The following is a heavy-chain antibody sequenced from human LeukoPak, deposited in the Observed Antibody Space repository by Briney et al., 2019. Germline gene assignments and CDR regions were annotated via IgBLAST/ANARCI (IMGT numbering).Heavy chain of an antibody. CDR1: GFTFAGCH. Sequence: PGGSLRLSCAASGFTFAGCHIHWVRQAPGKGLEWVALIWYDGSKTYYADSVKGRFTVSRDNSKNTLYLQMSSLRAEDTAVYYCARAGYTYGTFYYWGQGALVTVSS. J-gene: IGHJ4*02. CDR3: ARAGYTYGTFYY. V-gene: IGHV3-33*01. D-gene: IGHD5-18*01. CDR2: IWYDGSKT.